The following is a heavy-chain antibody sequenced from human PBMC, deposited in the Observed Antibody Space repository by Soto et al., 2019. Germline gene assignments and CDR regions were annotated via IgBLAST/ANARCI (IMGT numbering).Heavy chain of an antibody. CDR2: IIPIFGTA. V-gene: IGHV1-69*12. Sequence: QVQLVQSGAEVKKPGSSVKVSCKASGGTFSSYAISWVRQAPGQGLEWMGGIIPIFGTANYAQKFQGRVTITADESTSTAYMELSSRRSEDTAVYYCARVRSSHKFDYYYDGMDVWGQGTTVTVSS. J-gene: IGHJ6*02. D-gene: IGHD6-6*01. CDR3: ARVRSSHKFDYYYDGMDV. CDR1: GGTFSSYA.